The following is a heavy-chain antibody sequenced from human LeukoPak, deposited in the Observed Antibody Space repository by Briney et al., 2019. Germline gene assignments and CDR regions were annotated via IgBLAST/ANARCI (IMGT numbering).Heavy chain of an antibody. D-gene: IGHD3-10*01. V-gene: IGHV4-59*12. Sequence: SETLSLTCTVSGGSISSYYWSWIRQPPAKGREWIGYIHYSGSTNYNPSLNSRVTISVDTSKNQFSLKLSSVTAASTAVYYCARDMGLRCYVVRGVMNGFDPWGEGTLVTVSS. CDR2: IHYSGST. J-gene: IGHJ5*02. CDR1: GGSISSYY. CDR3: ARDMGLRCYVVRGVMNGFDP.